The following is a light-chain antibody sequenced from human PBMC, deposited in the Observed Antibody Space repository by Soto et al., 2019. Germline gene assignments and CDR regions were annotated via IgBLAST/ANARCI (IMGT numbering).Light chain of an antibody. CDR3: QSYDSSLRGYV. CDR2: GNS. V-gene: IGLV1-40*01. J-gene: IGLJ1*01. CDR1: SSNNGTGYD. Sequence: QSVLTQPPSVSGAPGQRVTISCTGSSSNNGTGYDVHWYQQLPGTAHKLLNYGNSNRPSGVPDRFSGSKSGISASLAITGLQAEDEADYYCQSYDSSLRGYVFGTGT.